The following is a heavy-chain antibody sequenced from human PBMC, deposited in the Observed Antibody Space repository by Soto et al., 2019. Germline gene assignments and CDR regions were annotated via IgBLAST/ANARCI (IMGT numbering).Heavy chain of an antibody. J-gene: IGHJ5*02. CDR2: ISSSSSTI. Sequence: SGGSLRLSCAASGFTFSSYSMNWVRQAPGKGLEWVSYISSSSSTIYYADSVKGRFTISRDNAKNSLYLQMNSLRAEDTAVYYCARAALYNWNDVSWFDPWGQGTLVTVSS. CDR1: GFTFSSYS. V-gene: IGHV3-48*01. D-gene: IGHD1-1*01. CDR3: ARAALYNWNDVSWFDP.